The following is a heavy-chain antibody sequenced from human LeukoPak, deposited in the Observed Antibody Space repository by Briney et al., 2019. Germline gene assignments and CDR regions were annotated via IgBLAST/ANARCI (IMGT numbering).Heavy chain of an antibody. J-gene: IGHJ4*02. CDR2: INPGGGST. D-gene: IGHD2-2*01. Sequence: ASVKVSCKASGYTFINYYIHWVRQAPGQGLEWMGIINPGGGSTSYAPKFQGRLIMTRDTSTSTVYMELSSLRCEDTAVYYCATLYCSSTSCQFDYWGQGTLVTVSS. V-gene: IGHV1-46*01. CDR3: ATLYCSSTSCQFDY. CDR1: GYTFINYY.